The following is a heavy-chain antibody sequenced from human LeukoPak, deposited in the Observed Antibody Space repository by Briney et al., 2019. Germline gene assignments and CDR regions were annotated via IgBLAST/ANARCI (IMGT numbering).Heavy chain of an antibody. CDR2: ITSSSNYI. J-gene: IGHJ4*01. CDR3: AGDRGYFDN. Sequence: PGGSLTPSCPPSGFTFSIYSMNWVRQAPGKGLEWLSSITSSSNYIYYADSGKGRFTISRDQVQNSLYLQRNSQRTEDTAMYYCAGDRGYFDNWGQGTLVTVSS. CDR1: GFTFSIYS. V-gene: IGHV3-21*01.